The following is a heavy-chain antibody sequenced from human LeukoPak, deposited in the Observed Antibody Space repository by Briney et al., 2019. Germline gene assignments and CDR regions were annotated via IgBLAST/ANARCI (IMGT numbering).Heavy chain of an antibody. CDR3: ARAGIAVAPDY. V-gene: IGHV3-11*06. CDR2: ISSSSSYT. D-gene: IGHD6-19*01. Sequence: GGSLRLSCAASGFTFSDHYMDWVRQAPGKGLEWVSYISSSSSYTNYADSVKGRFTISRDNAKNSLYLQMNSLRAEDTAVYYCARAGIAVAPDYWGQGTLVTVSS. J-gene: IGHJ4*02. CDR1: GFTFSDHY.